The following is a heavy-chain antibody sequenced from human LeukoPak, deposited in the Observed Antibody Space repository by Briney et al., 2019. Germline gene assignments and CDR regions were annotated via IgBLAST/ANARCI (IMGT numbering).Heavy chain of an antibody. CDR2: IRSSSRTI. Sequence: HPGGSLRLSCAASGFTFSSYAMSWVRQAPGKGLEWVSYIRSSSRTIYYADSVKGRFTISRDNAKNSLYLQMNSLRAEDTAVYYCARDGGSSWYAGWGQGTLVTVSS. J-gene: IGHJ4*02. CDR1: GFTFSSYA. V-gene: IGHV3-48*04. CDR3: ARDGGSSWYAG. D-gene: IGHD6-13*01.